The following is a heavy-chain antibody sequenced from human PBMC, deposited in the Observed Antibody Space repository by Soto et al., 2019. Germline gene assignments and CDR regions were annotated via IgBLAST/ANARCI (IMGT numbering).Heavy chain of an antibody. CDR1: GFTFSSYW. CDR2: IKQDGSEK. CDR3: ARYLWEISYIVVVTGFDY. J-gene: IGHJ4*02. V-gene: IGHV3-7*01. Sequence: GGSLRLSCAASGFTFSSYWMSWVRQAPGKGLEWVANIKQDGSEKYYVDSVKGRFTISRDNAKNSLYLQMNSLRAEDTAVYYCARYLWEISYIVVVTGFDYWGQGTLVTVSS. D-gene: IGHD2-2*01.